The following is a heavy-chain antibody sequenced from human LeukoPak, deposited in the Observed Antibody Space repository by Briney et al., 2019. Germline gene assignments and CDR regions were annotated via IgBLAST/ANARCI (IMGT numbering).Heavy chain of an antibody. CDR2: VYPGDSDT. CDR3: ARTTSWYSFDY. V-gene: IGHV5-51*01. Sequence: GESLKISCKGSGYSFTNYWIGWVRQMPGKGLEWMGIVYPGDSDTRYSPSFQGQVSISADKSISTAYLQWSSLKASDTAMYYCARTTSWYSFDYWGQGTLVIVSS. CDR1: GYSFTNYW. D-gene: IGHD2-15*01. J-gene: IGHJ4*02.